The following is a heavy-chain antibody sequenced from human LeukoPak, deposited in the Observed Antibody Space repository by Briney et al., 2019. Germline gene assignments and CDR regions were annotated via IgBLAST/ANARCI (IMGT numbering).Heavy chain of an antibody. Sequence: PGGSLRLSCAASRFTFSSYEMNWVRQAPGKGLEWVSYISSRGSTIYYADSVKGRFTISRDNAKNSLYLQMNSLRAEDTAVYYCVGAAADTTPRPWGQGTLVTVSS. V-gene: IGHV3-48*03. D-gene: IGHD6-13*01. CDR1: RFTFSSYE. J-gene: IGHJ4*02. CDR3: VGAAADTTPRP. CDR2: ISSRGSTI.